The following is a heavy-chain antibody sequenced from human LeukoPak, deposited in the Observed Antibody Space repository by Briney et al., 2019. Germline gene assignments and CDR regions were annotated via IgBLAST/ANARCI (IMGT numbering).Heavy chain of an antibody. D-gene: IGHD3-10*01. CDR1: GFTFSSYA. Sequence: GGSLRLSCAASGFTFSSYAMSWVRQAPGEGLEWVSAISGSGGSTYYADSVKGRFTISRDNSKNTLYLQMNSLRAEDTAVYYCAKDPAHGGYGSGSFDYWGQGTLVTVSS. J-gene: IGHJ4*02. CDR3: AKDPAHGGYGSGSFDY. V-gene: IGHV3-23*01. CDR2: ISGSGGST.